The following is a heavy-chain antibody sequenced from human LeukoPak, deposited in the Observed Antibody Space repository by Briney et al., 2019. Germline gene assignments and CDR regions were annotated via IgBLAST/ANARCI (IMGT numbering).Heavy chain of an antibody. CDR3: ARGGSYFVH. D-gene: IGHD3-16*01. CDR1: GFTFSSYE. J-gene: IGHJ4*02. CDR2: ISTSGSTI. Sequence: GGSLRLSCAASGFTFSSYEMNWVRQAPGKGLEWVSHISTSGSTINYADSVKGRFTISRDNAKNSLYLQMSSLRAEDTAIYYCARGGSYFVHWGQGTLVTVSS. V-gene: IGHV3-48*03.